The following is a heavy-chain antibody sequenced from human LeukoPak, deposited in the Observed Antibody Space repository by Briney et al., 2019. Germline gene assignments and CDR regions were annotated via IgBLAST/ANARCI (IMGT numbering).Heavy chain of an antibody. D-gene: IGHD1-26*01. J-gene: IGHJ3*02. Sequence: KPSETLSLTCAVSGGSISSSNWWSWVRQPPGKGLEWIGEIYHSGSTNYNPSLKSRVTISVDKSKNQFSLKLSSVTAADTAVYYCARKDYSGSYYDAFDIWGQGTMVTVSS. CDR3: ARKDYSGSYYDAFDI. CDR2: IYHSGST. V-gene: IGHV4-4*02. CDR1: GGSISSSNW.